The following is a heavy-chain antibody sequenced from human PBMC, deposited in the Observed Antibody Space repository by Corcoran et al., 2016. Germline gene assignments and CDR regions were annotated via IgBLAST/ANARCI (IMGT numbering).Heavy chain of an antibody. V-gene: IGHV3-73*02. CDR1: GFTFSDSA. D-gene: IGHD2-21*01. CDR3: SRGIVGYGMDV. Sequence: EVQLVESGGDLVQPGGSLKLSCAASGFTFSDSAIHWVRQASGKGLEWVGRIRSKANNYATMLAASVRGRFTISGDEPKNTGYLQRNSLEMEETAVYYCSRGIVGYGMDVWGQGTTVTVSS. J-gene: IGHJ6*01. CDR2: IRSKANNYAT.